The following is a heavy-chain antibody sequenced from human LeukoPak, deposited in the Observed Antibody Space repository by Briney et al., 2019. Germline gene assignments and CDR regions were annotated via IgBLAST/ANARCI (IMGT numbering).Heavy chain of an antibody. CDR1: GGSISSYY. V-gene: IGHV4-59*01. CDR2: IYYSGST. D-gene: IGHD3-10*01. J-gene: IGHJ6*03. CDR3: GRESRDRRYYYYMDV. Sequence: SETLSLTCTVSGGSISSYYWSWIRQPPGKGLEWIGYIYYSGSTNYNPSLKSRVTISVDTSKNQFSLKLSSVTAADTAVYYCGRESRDRRYYYYMDVWGKGTTVTVSS.